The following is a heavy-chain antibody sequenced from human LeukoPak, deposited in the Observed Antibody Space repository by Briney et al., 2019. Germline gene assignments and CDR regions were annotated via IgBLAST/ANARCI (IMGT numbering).Heavy chain of an antibody. CDR3: ARRGTSSSWAHFDY. CDR2: INQDGSEI. J-gene: IGHJ4*02. CDR1: GFIFSTYW. D-gene: IGHD6-13*01. V-gene: IGHV3-7*05. Sequence: GGSLRLSCAASGFIFSTYWLTWVRQAPGKGLEWVASINQDGSEIYYVDSVQGRFTISRDNVDNSLYLQMNGLGAEDTAVYYCARRGTSSSWAHFDYWGQGTLVTVSS.